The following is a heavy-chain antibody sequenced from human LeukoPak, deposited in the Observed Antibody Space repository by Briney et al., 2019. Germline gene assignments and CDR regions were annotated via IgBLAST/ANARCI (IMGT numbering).Heavy chain of an antibody. J-gene: IGHJ4*02. V-gene: IGHV1-69*04. CDR3: ARNGGSYYGSGY. CDR2: IIPILGIA. D-gene: IGHD1-26*01. Sequence: GSSVKVSCKASGGTFSSYAISWVRQAPGQGLEWMGRIIPILGIANYAQKFQGRVTITADKSTSTAYMELSSLRSEDTAVYYCARNGGSYYGSGYWGQGTLVTVSS. CDR1: GGTFSSYA.